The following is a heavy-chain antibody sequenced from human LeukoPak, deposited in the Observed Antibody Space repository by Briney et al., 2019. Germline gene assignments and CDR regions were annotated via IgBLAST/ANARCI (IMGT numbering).Heavy chain of an antibody. CDR3: ARAKYSYGSLTIDY. Sequence: SETLSLTCAVYGGSFSGYYWSWIRQPPGKGLEWIGEINHSGSTNYNPSLMSRVTISVDTSKNQFSLKLSSVTAADTAVYYCARAKYSYGSLTIDYWGQGTLVTVSS. J-gene: IGHJ4*02. CDR1: GGSFSGYY. V-gene: IGHV4-34*01. D-gene: IGHD5-18*01. CDR2: INHSGST.